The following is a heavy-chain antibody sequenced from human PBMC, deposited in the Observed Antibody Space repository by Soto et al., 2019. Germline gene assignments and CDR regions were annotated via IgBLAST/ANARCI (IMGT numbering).Heavy chain of an antibody. CDR2: IFSNDEK. D-gene: IGHD3-9*01. CDR3: ARIRGDYFYDILTGYCDY. Sequence: QVTLKESGPVLVKPTETLTLTCTVSGFSLSNARMGVSWIRQPPGKALEWLAHIFSNDEKSYSTSLKSRLTSSKDTSKSQVVLTMTNMDPVDTATYYCARIRGDYFYDILTGYCDYWGQGTLVTVSS. V-gene: IGHV2-26*01. CDR1: GFSLSNARMG. J-gene: IGHJ4*02.